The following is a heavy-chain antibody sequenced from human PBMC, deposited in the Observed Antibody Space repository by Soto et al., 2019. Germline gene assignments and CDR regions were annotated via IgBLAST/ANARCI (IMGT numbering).Heavy chain of an antibody. V-gene: IGHV3-7*01. CDR3: ARDKKEYGDPTFDY. D-gene: IGHD4-17*01. J-gene: IGHJ4*02. CDR2: IKRDGSEK. Sequence: GGSLRLSCAASGFTFSSYWMSWVRQAPGKGLEWVANIKRDGSEKYYVDSVKGRFTISRDNAKNSLYLQMNSLRAEDTAVYYCARDKKEYGDPTFDYWGQGTLVTVSS. CDR1: GFTFSSYW.